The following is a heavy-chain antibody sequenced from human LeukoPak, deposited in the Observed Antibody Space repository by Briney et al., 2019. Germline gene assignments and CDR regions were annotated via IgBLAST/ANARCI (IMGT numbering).Heavy chain of an antibody. CDR2: IYSGGST. J-gene: IGHJ4*02. V-gene: IGHV3-53*01. D-gene: IGHD3-22*01. CDR3: ARDSYYDSSGYSGGDY. Sequence: PGGSLRLSCAASGFTVSSNYMSWVRQAPGKGLEWVSVIYSGGSTYYADSVKGRFTISRDNSKNTLYLQMNSLRAEDTAVYYCARDSYYDSSGYSGGDYWGQGTLVTVSS. CDR1: GFTVSSNY.